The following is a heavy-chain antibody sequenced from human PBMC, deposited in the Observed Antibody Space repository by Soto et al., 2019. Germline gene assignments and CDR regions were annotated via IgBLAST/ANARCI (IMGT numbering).Heavy chain of an antibody. D-gene: IGHD1-1*01. CDR1: GFTFSSYS. CDR3: ARDREPNWFDP. Sequence: GGSLRLSCAASGFTFSSYSMNWVRQAPGKGLEWVSSISSSSSYIYYADSVKGRFTISRDNAKNSLYLQMNSLRAEDTAVYYCARDREPNWFDPWGQGTLVTVSS. CDR2: ISSSSSYI. V-gene: IGHV3-21*01. J-gene: IGHJ5*02.